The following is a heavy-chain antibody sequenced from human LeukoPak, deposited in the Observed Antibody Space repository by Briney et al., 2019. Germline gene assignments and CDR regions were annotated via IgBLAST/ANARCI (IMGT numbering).Heavy chain of an antibody. J-gene: IGHJ4*02. V-gene: IGHV1-46*01. D-gene: IGHD3-22*01. CDR2: INPSGGST. CDR1: GGTFSSYA. CDR3: ARDYYDSSGYLTGFDY. Sequence: ASVKVSCKASGGTFSSYAISWVRQAPGQGLEWMGIINPSGGSTSYAQKFQGRVTMTRDTSTSTVYMELSSLRSEDTAVYYCARDYYDSSGYLTGFDYWGQGTLVTVSS.